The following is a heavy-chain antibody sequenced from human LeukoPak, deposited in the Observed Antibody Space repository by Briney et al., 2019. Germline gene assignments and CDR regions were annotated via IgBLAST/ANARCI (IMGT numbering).Heavy chain of an antibody. D-gene: IGHD3-9*01. CDR1: GYSFTSYW. Sequence: GESLKISCKGSGYSFTSYWIGWVRQMPGKGLEWMGIIYPGDSDTRYSPSFQGQVTISADKSISTAYLQWSSLKALDTAMYYCARLLGYYDILTGYYQPNWFDPWGQGTLVTVSS. V-gene: IGHV5-51*01. CDR2: IYPGDSDT. J-gene: IGHJ5*02. CDR3: ARLLGYYDILTGYYQPNWFDP.